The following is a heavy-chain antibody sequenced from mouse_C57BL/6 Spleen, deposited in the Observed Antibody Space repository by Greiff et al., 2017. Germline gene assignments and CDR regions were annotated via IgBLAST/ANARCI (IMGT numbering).Heavy chain of an antibody. CDR1: GYSITSGYY. V-gene: IGHV3-6*01. Sequence: EVKVEESGPGLVKPSQSLSLTCSVTGYSITSGYYWNWIRQFPGNKLEWMGYISYDGSNNYNPSLKNRISITRDTSKNQFFLKLNSVTTEDTATYYCARAGPYWYFDVWGTGTTVTVSS. CDR2: ISYDGSN. J-gene: IGHJ1*03. CDR3: ARAGPYWYFDV.